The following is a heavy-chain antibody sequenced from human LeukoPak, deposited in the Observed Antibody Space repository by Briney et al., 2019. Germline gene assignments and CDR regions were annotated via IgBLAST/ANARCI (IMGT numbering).Heavy chain of an antibody. CDR1: RGSVSSSVYY. CDR3: ARHRDYYGSGGYYHDY. CDR2: VYNSGTT. Sequence: SETLSLTCTVSRGSVSSSVYYWGWIRQPPGKGLEWIGTVYNSGTTYYNPSLKSRVTISVDTSKNQFSLRLSSVTAADTAGYYCARHRDYYGSGGYYHDYWGQGTLGTVSS. J-gene: IGHJ4*02. D-gene: IGHD3-10*01. V-gene: IGHV4-39*01.